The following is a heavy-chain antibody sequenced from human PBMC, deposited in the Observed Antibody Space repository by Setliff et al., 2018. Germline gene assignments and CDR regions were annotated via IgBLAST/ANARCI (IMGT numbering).Heavy chain of an antibody. Sequence: PGGSLRLSCTASGLSYINDWVSWVRQAPGKGLEWLASINPHGSEKYYVDSVKGRFTISRDNAKNSLSLQMNSLGTEDTAVYYCFGAGTCSYWGQGALVTVSS. CDR3: FGAGTCSY. D-gene: IGHD3-10*01. J-gene: IGHJ4*02. CDR2: INPHGSEK. CDR1: GLSYINDW. V-gene: IGHV3-7*01.